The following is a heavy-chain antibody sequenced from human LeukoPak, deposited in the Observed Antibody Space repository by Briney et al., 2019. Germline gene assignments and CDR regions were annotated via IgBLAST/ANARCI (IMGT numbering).Heavy chain of an antibody. V-gene: IGHV1-69*05. CDR2: IIPIFGTA. Sequence: SVKVSCKASGGTFRSYAISWVRQAPGQGLEWMGGIIPIFGTANYAQKFQGRVTITTDESTSTAYMELSSLRSEDTAVYYCARLGGYSTRDFDYWGQGTLVTVSS. CDR3: ARLGGYSTRDFDY. J-gene: IGHJ4*02. D-gene: IGHD3-22*01. CDR1: GGTFRSYA.